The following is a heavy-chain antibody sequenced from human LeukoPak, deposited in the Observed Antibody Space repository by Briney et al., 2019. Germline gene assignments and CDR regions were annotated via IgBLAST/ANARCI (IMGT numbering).Heavy chain of an antibody. CDR1: GFTFDDYA. CDR3: AKGNYYGSGSYVDY. J-gene: IGHJ4*02. D-gene: IGHD3-10*01. CDR2: ISWNSGSI. Sequence: GGSLRLSCAAPGFTFDDYAMHWVRQAPGKGLEWVSGISWNSGSIGYADSVKGRFTISRDNAKNSLYLQMNSLRAEDTALYYCAKGNYYGSGSYVDYWGQGTLVTVSS. V-gene: IGHV3-9*01.